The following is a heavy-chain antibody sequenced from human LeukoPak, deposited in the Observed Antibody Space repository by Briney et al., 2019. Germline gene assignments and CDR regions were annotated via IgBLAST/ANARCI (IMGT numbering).Heavy chain of an antibody. J-gene: IGHJ4*02. CDR1: GFSLSTSGVG. CDR3: AREEMATIMDY. V-gene: IGHV2-5*01. CDR2: IYWNDDK. Sequence: SGPTLVNPTQTLTLTCTFSGFSLSTSGVGVGWIRQPPGKALEWLAPIYWNDDKRYSPSLKSRLTITKDTSKNQVVLTMTNMDPVDTATYYCAREEMATIMDYWGQGTLVTVSS. D-gene: IGHD5-24*01.